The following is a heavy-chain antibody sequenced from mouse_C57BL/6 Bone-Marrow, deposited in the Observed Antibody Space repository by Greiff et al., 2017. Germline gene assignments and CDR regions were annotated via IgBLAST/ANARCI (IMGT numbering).Heavy chain of an antibody. D-gene: IGHD1-1*01. CDR3: ARDGSSSWFAY. CDR2: IYPGDGDT. CDR1: GYAFSSSW. J-gene: IGHJ3*01. V-gene: IGHV1-82*01. Sequence: FQLQQSGPELVKPGASVKISCKASGYAFSSSWMNWVKQRPGKGLEWIGRIYPGDGDTNYNGKFKGKATLTADKSSSTAYMQLSSLTSEDSAVYFCARDGSSSWFAYWGQGTLVTVSA.